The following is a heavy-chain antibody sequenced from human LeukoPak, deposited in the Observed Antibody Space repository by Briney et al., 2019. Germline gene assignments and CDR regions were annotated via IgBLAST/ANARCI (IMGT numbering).Heavy chain of an antibody. Sequence: GGSLRLSRAASGFTFSRHWMHWVRQAPGKGLVCVARIKSDGTYSDYGGSVRGRFTISRDNAKDTLYLQMNSLRVEDTAPYYCVRDDGYYGVDYWGQGTVVTVSS. D-gene: IGHD3-10*01. J-gene: IGHJ4*02. CDR2: IKSDGTYS. V-gene: IGHV3-74*01. CDR1: GFTFSRHW. CDR3: VRDDGYYGVDY.